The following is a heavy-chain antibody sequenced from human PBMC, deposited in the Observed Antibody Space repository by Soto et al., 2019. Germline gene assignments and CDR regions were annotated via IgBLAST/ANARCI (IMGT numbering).Heavy chain of an antibody. D-gene: IGHD2-15*01. CDR3: ARAPGAASSDL. CDR2: INTSNDNK. CDR1: GYTFTNYG. Sequence: ASVKLSCEASGYTFTNYGISWVRQASGERLERVGWINTSNDNKLYAQKLQGRLTLTTDTSTSTAYMDLTTLRSDDTAVYFCARAPGAASSDLWAQGTLGT. V-gene: IGHV1-18*01. J-gene: IGHJ4*02.